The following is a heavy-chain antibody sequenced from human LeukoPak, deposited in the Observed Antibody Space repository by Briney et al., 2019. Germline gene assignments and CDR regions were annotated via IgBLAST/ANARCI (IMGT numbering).Heavy chain of an antibody. V-gene: IGHV3-30-3*01. CDR1: GFTFSSYA. J-gene: IGHJ4*02. D-gene: IGHD2-2*02. Sequence: GGSLRLSCAASGFTFSSYAMHWVRQAPGKGLEWVAVISYDGSNKYYADSVKGRLTISRDNSKNTLYLQMNSLRAEDTAVYYCARARGVVEGVVVPAAIFDYWGQGTLVTVSS. CDR2: ISYDGSNK. CDR3: ARARGVVEGVVVPAAIFDY.